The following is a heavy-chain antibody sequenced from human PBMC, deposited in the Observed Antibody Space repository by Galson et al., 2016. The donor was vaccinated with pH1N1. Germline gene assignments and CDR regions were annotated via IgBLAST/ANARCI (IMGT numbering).Heavy chain of an antibody. CDR3: ARADYGDYVGYFDL. J-gene: IGHJ2*01. CDR1: GFTFDDYA. Sequence: SLRLSCAASGFTFDDYAMHWVRQGPGKGLEWVSGISWNSGSIGYADSVKGRFTTSRDNSKNTLYLQMDSLRAEDTAVYYCARADYGDYVGYFDLWGRGTLVTVSS. CDR2: ISWNSGSI. D-gene: IGHD4-17*01. V-gene: IGHV3-9*01.